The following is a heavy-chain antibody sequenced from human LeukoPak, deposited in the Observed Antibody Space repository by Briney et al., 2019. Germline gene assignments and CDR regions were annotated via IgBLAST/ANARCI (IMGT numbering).Heavy chain of an antibody. CDR3: ARREDCSSASCSKYFDY. D-gene: IGHD2-2*01. Sequence: PSETLSLTCAVSGYSISSGYYWGWIRQPPGKGLEWIASFYHSGITYSNPSLKSRVTISVDTSKNQFSLKLSSVTAADTAVYYCARREDCSSASCSKYFDYWGQGTLVTVSS. V-gene: IGHV4-38-2*01. J-gene: IGHJ4*02. CDR2: FYHSGIT. CDR1: GYSISSGYY.